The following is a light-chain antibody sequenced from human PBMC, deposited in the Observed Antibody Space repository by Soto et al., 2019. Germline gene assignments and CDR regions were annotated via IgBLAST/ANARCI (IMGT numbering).Light chain of an antibody. V-gene: IGLV2-14*03. CDR3: SSYTSSGTWV. CDR2: DVT. CDR1: SSDVGGYNH. J-gene: IGLJ3*02. Sequence: QSALTQPASVSGSPGQSITISCTGTSSDVGGYNHVSWYQQHPGKVPKVMIYDVTNRPSEVSNRFSGSKSGNTASLTISGLQAEDEADYYCSSYTSSGTWVFGGGTKLTVL.